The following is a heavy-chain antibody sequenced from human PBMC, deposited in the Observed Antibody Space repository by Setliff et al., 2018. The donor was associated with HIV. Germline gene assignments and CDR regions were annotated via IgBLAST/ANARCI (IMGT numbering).Heavy chain of an antibody. CDR1: GYTFTSYA. CDR2: TMPIFGTA. J-gene: IGHJ4*02. V-gene: IGHV1-69*06. D-gene: IGHD5-18*01. Sequence: ASVKVSCKASGYTFTSYAIYWVRQAPGQGLEWMGGTMPIFGTANYAQKFQGRVTMTGDTSTSTVYMDLSSLRSEDTAVYYCARDGGYSSPYYFHYWGQGTLVTVSS. CDR3: ARDGGYSSPYYFHY.